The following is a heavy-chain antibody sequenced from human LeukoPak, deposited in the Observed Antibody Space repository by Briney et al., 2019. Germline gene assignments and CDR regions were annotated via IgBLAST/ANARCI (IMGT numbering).Heavy chain of an antibody. V-gene: IGHV3-7*03. Sequence: GGSLSLSCAASGFSFSSHWMTWVRQVPGRGPEWVANVNRDGSETYYLDSVKGRFTISKDNAKNSLYLQMNSLRAEDTALYHCARNNGMDVWGQGTTVIVSS. J-gene: IGHJ6*02. CDR2: VNRDGSET. CDR1: GFSFSSHW. CDR3: ARNNGMDV.